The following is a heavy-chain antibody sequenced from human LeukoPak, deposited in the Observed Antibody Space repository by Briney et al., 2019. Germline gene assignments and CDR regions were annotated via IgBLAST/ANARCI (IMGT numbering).Heavy chain of an antibody. CDR1: GFTFSSYA. V-gene: IGHV3-23*01. CDR3: AKAQAVQLWVFDY. Sequence: DPGGSLRLSCAASGFTFSSYAMSWVRQAPGKGLEWVSAISGSGGSTYYADSVKGQFTISRDNSKNTLYLQMNSLRAEDTAVYYCAKAQAVQLWVFDYWGQGTLVTVSS. CDR2: ISGSGGST. D-gene: IGHD5-18*01. J-gene: IGHJ4*02.